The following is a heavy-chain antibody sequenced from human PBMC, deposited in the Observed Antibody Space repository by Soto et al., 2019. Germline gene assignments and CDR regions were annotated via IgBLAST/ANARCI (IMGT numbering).Heavy chain of an antibody. V-gene: IGHV1-2*02. CDR2: INPNSGVT. D-gene: IGHD2-15*01. J-gene: IGHJ5*02. CDR1: GYIFSGYY. Sequence: ASVKVSCKTSGYIFSGYYMHWVRQAPGQGLEWMGWINPNSGVTSYAQKFQGRATMSRDTYITTVYMELRRLTSDDTAMYYCARDGVVVDFRNQMWFDPWGQGTQVTVSS. CDR3: ARDGVVVDFRNQMWFDP.